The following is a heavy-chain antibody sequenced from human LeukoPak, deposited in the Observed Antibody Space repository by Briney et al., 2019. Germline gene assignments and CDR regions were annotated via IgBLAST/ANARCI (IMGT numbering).Heavy chain of an antibody. Sequence: KASETLSLTCTVSGGSISSYYWSWIRQPPGKGLEWIGYIYYSGSTNYNPSLKSRVTISVDTSKNQFSLELSSVTAADAAVYYCARADRYFDWLLSYWGQGTLVTVSS. D-gene: IGHD3-9*01. CDR1: GGSISSYY. J-gene: IGHJ4*02. V-gene: IGHV4-59*01. CDR3: ARADRYFDWLLSY. CDR2: IYYSGST.